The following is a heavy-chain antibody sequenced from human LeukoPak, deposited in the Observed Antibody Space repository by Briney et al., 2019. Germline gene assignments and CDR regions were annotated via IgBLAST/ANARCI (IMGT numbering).Heavy chain of an antibody. Sequence: PGGSLRLSCAASGFTFSSYAMSWVRQAPGKGLXXXSGISGSGGSTYYADSVKGRFTISRDDSKNTLYLQMNSLRGEDTAVYYCAKAVSGSYSFDYWGQGTLVTVSS. J-gene: IGHJ4*02. CDR3: AKAVSGSYSFDY. CDR1: GFTFSSYA. V-gene: IGHV3-23*01. CDR2: ISGSGGST. D-gene: IGHD1-26*01.